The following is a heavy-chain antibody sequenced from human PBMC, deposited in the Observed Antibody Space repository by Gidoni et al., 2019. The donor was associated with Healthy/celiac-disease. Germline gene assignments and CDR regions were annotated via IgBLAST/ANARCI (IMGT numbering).Heavy chain of an antibody. D-gene: IGHD6-19*01. Sequence: QVQLVASGGGVVQPGRSLRLSCAASGLPFRSYGMHWVRQAPGKGVEWVAVRWYDGSNKYYADSVKGRFTISRDNSKNTLYLQMNSLRAEDTAVYYCARDCRGISSGWSRGYYYGMDVWGQGTTVTVSS. CDR1: GLPFRSYG. CDR2: RWYDGSNK. CDR3: ARDCRGISSGWSRGYYYGMDV. V-gene: IGHV3-33*01. J-gene: IGHJ6*02.